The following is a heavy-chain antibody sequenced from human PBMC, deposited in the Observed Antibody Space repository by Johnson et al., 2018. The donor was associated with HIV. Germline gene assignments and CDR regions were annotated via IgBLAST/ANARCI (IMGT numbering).Heavy chain of an antibody. J-gene: IGHJ3*02. V-gene: IGHV3-30*02. D-gene: IGHD3-22*01. Sequence: QVQLVESGGGVVQPGRSLRLSCAASGFTFSSYGMHWVRQAPGKGLEWVAFIRYDGSNKYYADSVKGRFTISRDNSKNTLYLQMNSLRAEDTAVYYCAKEGSGYFHAFDIWGQGTMVTVSS. CDR1: GFTFSSYG. CDR3: AKEGSGYFHAFDI. CDR2: IRYDGSNK.